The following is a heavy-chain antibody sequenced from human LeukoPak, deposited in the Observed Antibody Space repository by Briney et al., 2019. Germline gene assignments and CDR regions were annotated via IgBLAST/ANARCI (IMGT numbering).Heavy chain of an antibody. V-gene: IGHV4-39*07. CDR2: IYYSGST. J-gene: IGHJ4*02. D-gene: IGHD5-18*01. Sequence: SETLSLTCTVSGGSISSSSYYWGWIRQPPGKGLEWIGSIYYSGSTYYNPSLKSRVTISVDKSTNQFSLKLSSVTAAGTAVYYCARVYSRENYFDYWGQGTLATVSS. CDR3: ARVYSRENYFDY. CDR1: GGSISSSSYY.